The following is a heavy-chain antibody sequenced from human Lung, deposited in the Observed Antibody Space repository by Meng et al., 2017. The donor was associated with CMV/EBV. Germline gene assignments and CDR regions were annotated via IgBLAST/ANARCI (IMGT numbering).Heavy chain of an antibody. CDR3: ARKVSSDY. V-gene: IGHV3-23*01. CDR1: GFTFSDFV. J-gene: IGHJ4*02. CDR2: ITGSGGTT. Sequence: LRLSCQASGFTFSDFVMPWVRQAQGKGLEWVSSITGSGGTTYYAASVRGRFTVSRDNSHNMVYLQINSLQADDTAVYYCARKVSSDYWGQGTLVTVSS.